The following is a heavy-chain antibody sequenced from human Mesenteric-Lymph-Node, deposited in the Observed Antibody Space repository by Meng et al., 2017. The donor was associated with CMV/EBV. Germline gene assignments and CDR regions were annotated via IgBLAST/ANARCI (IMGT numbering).Heavy chain of an antibody. CDR3: ARSGGSYPNDY. D-gene: IGHD1-26*01. CDR1: GFTFSDYW. V-gene: IGHV3-74*01. Sequence: GESLKISCAASGFTFSDYWIHWVRQAPGKGLVWVSHIYSDGRTTNYADSVKGRFTISSDNSKNTLYLHMNSLKAEDTAVYYCARSGGSYPNDYWGQGTLVTVSS. J-gene: IGHJ4*02. CDR2: IYSDGRTT.